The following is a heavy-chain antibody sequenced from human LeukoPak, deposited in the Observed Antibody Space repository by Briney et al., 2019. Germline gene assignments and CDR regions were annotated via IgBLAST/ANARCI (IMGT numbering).Heavy chain of an antibody. J-gene: IGHJ4*02. V-gene: IGHV3-7*01. CDR3: AREKEPWLFDY. D-gene: IGHD1-14*01. CDR2: IKQDGSEK. Sequence: PGGSLRLPCAASGFTFSSYWLSWVRQAPGKGLEWVADIKQDGSEKYYVDSVKGRFTISRDNAKNSLYLQMNSLRAEDTAVYYCAREKEPWLFDYWGQGTLVTVSS. CDR1: GFTFSSYW.